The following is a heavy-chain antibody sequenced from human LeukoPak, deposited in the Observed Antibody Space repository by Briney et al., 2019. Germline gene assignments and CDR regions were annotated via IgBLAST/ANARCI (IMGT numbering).Heavy chain of an antibody. Sequence: GGSLRLSCAGSGFTFSTSWMHWVRQAPGQGLVWVSRINSDGSTINYADSVQGRFPISRDNAKSTLYLQMNSLGAEDTAVYYCARAGYYRFDYWGQGTQVTVSS. D-gene: IGHD4-11*01. CDR1: GFTFSTSW. V-gene: IGHV3-74*01. J-gene: IGHJ4*02. CDR2: INSDGSTI. CDR3: ARAGYYRFDY.